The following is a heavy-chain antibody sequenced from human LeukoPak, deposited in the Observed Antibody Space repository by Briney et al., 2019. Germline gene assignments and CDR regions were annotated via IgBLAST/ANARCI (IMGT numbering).Heavy chain of an antibody. CDR3: TRVGYIDEGIDY. D-gene: IGHD5-24*01. CDR1: GFPFSSYW. Sequence: GSLRLTCVASGFPFSSYWMTWVREAPGKGLEWVANIKQDGSKKSYVDSVKGRFTISRDNAKNSLYLQMNSLRAEDTAIYYCTRVGYIDEGIDYWGQGTLVTVSS. V-gene: IGHV3-7*04. J-gene: IGHJ4*02. CDR2: IKQDGSKK.